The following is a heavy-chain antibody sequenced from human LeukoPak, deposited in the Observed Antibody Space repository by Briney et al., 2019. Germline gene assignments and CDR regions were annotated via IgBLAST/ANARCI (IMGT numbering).Heavy chain of an antibody. J-gene: IGHJ4*02. Sequence: SETLSLTCAVSGGSFSGYYWSWIRQPPGKGLEWIGEINHSGSTNYNPSLKSRVTISVDTSKNQFSLKLSSVTAADTAVYYCARHGRIVNLDYWGQGTLVTVSS. CDR1: GGSFSGYY. CDR3: ARHGRIVNLDY. V-gene: IGHV4-34*01. D-gene: IGHD1-26*01. CDR2: INHSGST.